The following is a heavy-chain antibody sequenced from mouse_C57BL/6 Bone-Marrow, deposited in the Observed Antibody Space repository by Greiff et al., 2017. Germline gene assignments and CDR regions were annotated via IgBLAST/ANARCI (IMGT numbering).Heavy chain of an antibody. CDR3: AREDYYYGSKGYFDV. D-gene: IGHD1-1*01. Sequence: VQLQQSGPGLVKPSQSLSLPCSVTGYSITSGYYWNWIRQFPGNKLEWMGYISYDGSNNYNPSLKNRISITRDTSKNQFFLKLNSVTTEDTATYYCAREDYYYGSKGYFDVWGTGTTVTVSS. V-gene: IGHV3-6*01. CDR2: ISYDGSN. CDR1: GYSITSGYY. J-gene: IGHJ1*03.